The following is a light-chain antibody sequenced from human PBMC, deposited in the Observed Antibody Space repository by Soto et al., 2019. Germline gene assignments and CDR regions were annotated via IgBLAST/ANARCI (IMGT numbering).Light chain of an antibody. Sequence: DSQMTQSPSTLSASVGHRVTITCRASQSISSWLAWYQQKPGKAPNLLIYKASTLESGVPSRFSGSGSGTEFTLTISSLQPDDVATYYCQHYFDHPLTFGGGTKVEI. V-gene: IGKV1-5*03. CDR3: QHYFDHPLT. J-gene: IGKJ4*01. CDR1: QSISSW. CDR2: KAS.